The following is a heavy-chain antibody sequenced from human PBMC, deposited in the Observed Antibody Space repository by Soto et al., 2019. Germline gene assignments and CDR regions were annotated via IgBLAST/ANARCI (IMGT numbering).Heavy chain of an antibody. CDR2: INAGNGNT. CDR1: GYTFTSYA. J-gene: IGHJ5*02. D-gene: IGHD6-19*01. Sequence: ASVKVSCKASGYTFTSYAMHWVRQAPGQRLEWMGWINAGNGNTKYSQKFQGRVTITRDTSASTAYMELSSLRSEDTAVYYCARTFSSGLGFDPWGQGTLVTVSS. V-gene: IGHV1-3*01. CDR3: ARTFSSGLGFDP.